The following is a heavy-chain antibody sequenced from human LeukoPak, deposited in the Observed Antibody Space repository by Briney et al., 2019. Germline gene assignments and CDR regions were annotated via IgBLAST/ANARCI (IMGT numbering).Heavy chain of an antibody. J-gene: IGHJ4*02. CDR2: ISGSGSNT. CDR1: GFTFTNYA. D-gene: IGHD1-20*01. V-gene: IGHV3-21*01. CDR3: ARDPPFIIGTTFFDY. Sequence: PGGSLRLSCAASGFTFTNYAMTWVRQAPGKGLEWVSVISGSGSNTDYADSVKGRFTISRDNAKNSLYLQMNSLRAEDTAVYYCARDPPFIIGTTFFDYWGQGTLVTVSS.